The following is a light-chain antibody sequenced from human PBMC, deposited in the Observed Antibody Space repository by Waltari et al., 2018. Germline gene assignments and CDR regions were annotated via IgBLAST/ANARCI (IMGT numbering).Light chain of an antibody. Sequence: DIPMTQSPSSLSASVGDRVTIPCWAGQSISVYLNWYQQRPGKAPKLLIYDASTLQSGVPSRFSGSGSGTDFTLTISSLQPEDFATYYCQQSYSTPATFGQGTRLEIK. CDR3: QQSYSTPAT. CDR1: QSISVY. J-gene: IGKJ5*01. CDR2: DAS. V-gene: IGKV1-39*01.